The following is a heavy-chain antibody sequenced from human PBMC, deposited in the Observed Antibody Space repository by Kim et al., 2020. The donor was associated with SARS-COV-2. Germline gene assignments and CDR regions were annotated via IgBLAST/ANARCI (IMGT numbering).Heavy chain of an antibody. J-gene: IGHJ6*02. CDR2: IYHEGTT. CDR3: ARTPDGYYGMDV. CDR1: GGSINNKNW. Sequence: SETLSLTCTVSGGSINNKNWWSWVRQPPGKGLEWIGEIYHEGTTNYNPSLKSRVTILVDRSKNQCSLKLTSVTAADTAVYYCARTPDGYYGMDVWGQGTPVTVSS. V-gene: IGHV4-4*02.